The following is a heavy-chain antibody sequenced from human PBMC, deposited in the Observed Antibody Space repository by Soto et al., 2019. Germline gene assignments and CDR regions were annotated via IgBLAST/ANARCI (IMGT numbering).Heavy chain of an antibody. J-gene: IGHJ5*02. CDR2: INHSGST. Sequence: QVQLQQWGAGLLKPSETLSLTCAVYGGSFSGYYWSWIRQPPGKGLEWIGEINHSGSTNYNPSLKSRVTISVDTSKNQFSLKLSSVTAADTAVYYCARAHGYCSGGSCYHPGWFDPWGQGTLVTVSS. D-gene: IGHD2-15*01. CDR1: GGSFSGYY. CDR3: ARAHGYCSGGSCYHPGWFDP. V-gene: IGHV4-34*01.